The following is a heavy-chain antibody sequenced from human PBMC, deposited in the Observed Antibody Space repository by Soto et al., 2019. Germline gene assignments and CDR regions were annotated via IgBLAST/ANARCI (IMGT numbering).Heavy chain of an antibody. J-gene: IGHJ6*02. CDR2: IYHSGST. CDR1: GYSISSGYY. V-gene: IGHV4-38-2*01. D-gene: IGHD3-10*01. Sequence: SETLSLTCAVSGYSISSGYYWGWIRQPPGKGLEWIGSIYHSGSTYYNPSLKSRVTISVDTSKNQFSLKLSSVTAAGTAVYYCARVGGYGMDVWGQGTTVTVSS. CDR3: ARVGGYGMDV.